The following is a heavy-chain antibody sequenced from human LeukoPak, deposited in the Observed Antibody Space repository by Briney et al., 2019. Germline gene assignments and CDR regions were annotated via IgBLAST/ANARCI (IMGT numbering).Heavy chain of an antibody. CDR1: GFTFSSYA. Sequence: GGSLRLSCAASGFTFSSYAMSWVRQAPGKGLEWVSAISGSGGSTYYADSVKGRFTISRDNSKNTLYLQMNSLRAEDTAVYYCAKDRRGVVPAAIRVDYWGQGTLVTVSS. J-gene: IGHJ4*02. CDR3: AKDRRGVVPAAIRVDY. V-gene: IGHV3-23*01. D-gene: IGHD2-2*01. CDR2: ISGSGGST.